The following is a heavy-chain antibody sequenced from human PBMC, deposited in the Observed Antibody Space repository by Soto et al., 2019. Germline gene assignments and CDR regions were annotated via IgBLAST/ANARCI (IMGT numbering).Heavy chain of an antibody. V-gene: IGHV1-69*13. D-gene: IGHD6-13*01. CDR2: IIPIFGTA. Sequence: SVKVSCKASGGTFSSYAISWVRQAPGQGLEWMGGIIPIFGTANYAQKFQGRVTITADESTSTAYMELSSLRSEDTAVYYCARDWPYSSSPNWFDPWGQGTLVTVSS. J-gene: IGHJ5*02. CDR1: GGTFSSYA. CDR3: ARDWPYSSSPNWFDP.